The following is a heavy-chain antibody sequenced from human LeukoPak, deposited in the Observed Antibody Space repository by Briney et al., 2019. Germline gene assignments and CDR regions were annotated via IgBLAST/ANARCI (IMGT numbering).Heavy chain of an antibody. CDR3: ARLLGYCSSTSCPMDY. D-gene: IGHD2-2*01. Sequence: GESLKISCTGSGYIFTSYWIGWVRQMPGKGLEWMGIIYPGDSDTRYSPSFQGQVTISADKSISTAYLQWSSLKATDTAMYYCARLLGYCSSTSCPMDYWGQGTLVTVSS. CDR1: GYIFTSYW. V-gene: IGHV5-51*01. CDR2: IYPGDSDT. J-gene: IGHJ4*02.